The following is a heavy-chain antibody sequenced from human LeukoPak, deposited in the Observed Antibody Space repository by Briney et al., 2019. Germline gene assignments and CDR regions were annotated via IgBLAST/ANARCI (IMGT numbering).Heavy chain of an antibody. Sequence: SETLSLTCAVYGGSFSGYYWSWIRQPPGKGLEWIGEINHSGSTNYNPSLKSRVTISVDTSKNQFSLKLSSVTAGDTAVYYCARGYHQLGRRPFGYWGQGTLVTVSS. D-gene: IGHD2-2*01. V-gene: IGHV4-34*01. CDR2: INHSGST. CDR1: GGSFSGYY. J-gene: IGHJ4*02. CDR3: ARGYHQLGRRPFGY.